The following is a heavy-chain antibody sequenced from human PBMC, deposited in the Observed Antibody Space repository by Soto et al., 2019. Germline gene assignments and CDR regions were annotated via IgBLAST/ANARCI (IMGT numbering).Heavy chain of an antibody. J-gene: IGHJ4*02. V-gene: IGHV4-31*03. CDR2: IAYCGST. Sequence: QVQLQESGPGLGKPSQTLSLTCTVSGCSISSGGYYWSWIRQHPGKGLEWIGYIAYCGSTYYSPSLHSRLTLPVATSKDRFSLKLSSVTAADTAVYYCAREAGSSCSYRPRDSQYYCDYWVQGTLVTVSS. CDR3: AREAGSSCSYRPRDSQYYCDY. D-gene: IGHD6-13*01. CDR1: GCSISSGGYY.